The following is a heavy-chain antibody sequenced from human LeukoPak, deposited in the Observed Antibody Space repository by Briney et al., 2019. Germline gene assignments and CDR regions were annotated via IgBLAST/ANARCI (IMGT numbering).Heavy chain of an antibody. CDR3: ARTELRGYYDFWSGYYTYFDY. V-gene: IGHV1-69*06. CDR2: IIPIVVTA. CDR1: GGTFSSYA. J-gene: IGHJ4*02. D-gene: IGHD3-3*01. Sequence: GASVKVSCKASGGTFSSYAISWVRQAPGQGLEWMGVIIPIVVTANYAQKFQGRVTITADKSTSTAYMGPSSLRSEDTAVYYCARTELRGYYDFWSGYYTYFDYWGQGTLVTVSS.